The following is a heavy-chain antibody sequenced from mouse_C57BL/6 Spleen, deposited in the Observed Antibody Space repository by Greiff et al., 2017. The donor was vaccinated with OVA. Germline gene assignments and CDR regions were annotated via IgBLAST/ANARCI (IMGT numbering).Heavy chain of an antibody. V-gene: IGHV1-82*01. D-gene: IGHD4-1*01. J-gene: IGHJ2*01. CDR2: IYPGDGDT. CDR1: GYAFSSSW. Sequence: VQLRQSGPELVKPGASVKISCKASGYAFSSSWMNWVKQRPGKGLEWIGRIYPGDGDTNYNGKFKGKATLTADKSSSTAYMQLSSLTSEDSAVYFCAREEGTGTAFDYWGQGTTLTVSS. CDR3: AREEGTGTAFDY.